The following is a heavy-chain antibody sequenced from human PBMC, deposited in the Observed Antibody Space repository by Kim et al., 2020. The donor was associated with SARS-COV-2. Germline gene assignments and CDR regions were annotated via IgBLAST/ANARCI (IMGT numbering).Heavy chain of an antibody. V-gene: IGHV3-30*18. D-gene: IGHD3-10*01. CDR2: ISYDGSNK. J-gene: IGHJ6*02. CDR3: AKESGSGSYYACTYYYYGMDV. CDR1: GFTFSSYA. Sequence: GGSLRLSCAASGFTFSSYAMHWVRQAPGKGLEWVAVISYDGSNKYYADSVKGRFTISRDNSKNTMYLQMNSLRAEDTAVYYCAKESGSGSYYACTYYYYGMDVWGQGTTVTVS.